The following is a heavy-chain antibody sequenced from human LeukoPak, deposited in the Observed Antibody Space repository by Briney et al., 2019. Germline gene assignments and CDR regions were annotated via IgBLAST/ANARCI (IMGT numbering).Heavy chain of an antibody. CDR1: GYPFSGYY. J-gene: IGHJ6*03. Sequence: AASVKVSCKASGYPFSGYYIHWVRQAPGQGLEWVGWINPDSGGTNYAQKFQGRVTITRDTSISTAYMELNRLRSDDTAVYHCARVAYCTTTICKTVIGSTWDYYYMDVWGKGTTVTVSS. V-gene: IGHV1-2*02. D-gene: IGHD2-2*01. CDR3: ARVAYCTTTICKTVIGSTWDYYYMDV. CDR2: INPDSGGT.